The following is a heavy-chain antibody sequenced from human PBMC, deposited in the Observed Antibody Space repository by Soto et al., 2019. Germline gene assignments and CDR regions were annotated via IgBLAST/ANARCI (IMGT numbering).Heavy chain of an antibody. CDR1: GFTFSSYA. CDR3: AKDQTGVDTAMVTRGGQSFDY. D-gene: IGHD5-18*01. Sequence: GGSLRLSCAASGFTFSSYAMSWVRQAPGKGLEWVSAISGSGGSTYYADSVKGRFTISRDNSKNTLYLQMNSLRAEDTAVYYCAKDQTGVDTAMVTRGGQSFDYWGQGTLVTVSS. J-gene: IGHJ4*02. V-gene: IGHV3-23*01. CDR2: ISGSGGST.